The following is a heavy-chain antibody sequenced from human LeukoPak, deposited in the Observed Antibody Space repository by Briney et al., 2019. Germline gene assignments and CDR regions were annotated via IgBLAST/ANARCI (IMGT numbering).Heavy chain of an antibody. CDR2: ISGNRGTT. Sequence: GGSLRLSCAASGFIFSSYGMSWVRQAPGKGLEWVSTISGNRGTTYYADSVKGRFTISRDNSKNTLYLQMNSLRAEDTAVYYCAKIAPLDYYYYMDVWGKGTTVTVSS. V-gene: IGHV3-23*01. CDR3: AKIAPLDYYYYMDV. J-gene: IGHJ6*03. CDR1: GFIFSSYG.